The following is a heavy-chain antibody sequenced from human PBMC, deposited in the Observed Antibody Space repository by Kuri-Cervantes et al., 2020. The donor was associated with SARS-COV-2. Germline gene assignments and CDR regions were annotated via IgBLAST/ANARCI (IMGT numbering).Heavy chain of an antibody. CDR2: ITDDGGST. CDR3: VKGSAASRPYYFDS. CDR1: GFNFSSYE. J-gene: IGHJ4*02. Sequence: GGSLRLSRVASGFNFSSYEMNWVRQAPGKGLEWVSAITDDGGSTYHADSVKSRFTISRDNSKTTLFLQMNSLRAEDTAVYHCVKGSAASRPYYFDSWGQGTLVPSPQ. V-gene: IGHV3-23*01. D-gene: IGHD3-10*01.